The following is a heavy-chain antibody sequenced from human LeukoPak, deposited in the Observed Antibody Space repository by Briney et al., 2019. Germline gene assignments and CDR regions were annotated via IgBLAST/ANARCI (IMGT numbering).Heavy chain of an antibody. CDR2: IYYSGST. CDR3: AGAGVSGSWPYYYYGMDV. CDR1: GGSISSGGYY. J-gene: IGHJ6*02. V-gene: IGHV4-31*03. Sequence: PSETLSLTCTVSGGSISSGGYYWSWIRQHPGKGLEWIGYIYYSGSTYYNPSLKSRVTISVDTSKNQFSLKLSSVTAADTAVYYCAGAGVSGSWPYYYYGMDVWGQGTTVTVSS. D-gene: IGHD1-26*01.